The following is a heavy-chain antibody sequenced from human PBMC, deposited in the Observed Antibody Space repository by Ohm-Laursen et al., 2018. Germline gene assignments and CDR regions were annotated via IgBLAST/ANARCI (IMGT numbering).Heavy chain of an antibody. V-gene: IGHV3-7*01. CDR3: GRGPRGINGGKSDR. D-gene: IGHD7-27*01. CDR2: LKQDGSEI. CDR1: GFTFSSYW. Sequence: GFLRLSCSASGFTFSSYWMSWVRQAPGKGLEWVASLKQDGSEIYYVDSVKGRFTISRDNAKDSLYLQINSLRVEDTAVYYCGRGPRGINGGKSDRWGQGTLVTVSS. J-gene: IGHJ5*02.